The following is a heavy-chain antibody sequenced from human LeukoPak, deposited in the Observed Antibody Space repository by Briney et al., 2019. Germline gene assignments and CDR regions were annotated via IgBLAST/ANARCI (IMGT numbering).Heavy chain of an antibody. CDR1: GGSISSYY. CDR2: IYYSGST. D-gene: IGHD4-11*01. J-gene: IGHJ2*01. V-gene: IGHV4-59*01. Sequence: SETLSLTCAVSGGSISSYYWSWIRQPPGKGLEWIGYIYYSGSTNYNPSLKSRVTISVDTSKNQFSLRLTSVTAADTAVYYCAGYGNYWDWYFDLWGRGTLVTVSS. CDR3: AGYGNYWDWYFDL.